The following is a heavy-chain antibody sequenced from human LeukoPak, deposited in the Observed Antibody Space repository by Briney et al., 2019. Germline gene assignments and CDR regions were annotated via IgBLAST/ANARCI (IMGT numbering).Heavy chain of an antibody. Sequence: VASVKVSCKASGYTFTSYGISWVRQAPGQGLEWMGWISAYNGNTNYAQKPQGRVTMTTDTSTSTAYMELSRLRSDDTAVYYCASTPDFWSGYYKFDAFDIWGQGTMVTVSS. CDR1: GYTFTSYG. V-gene: IGHV1-18*01. CDR3: ASTPDFWSGYYKFDAFDI. CDR2: ISAYNGNT. D-gene: IGHD3-3*01. J-gene: IGHJ3*02.